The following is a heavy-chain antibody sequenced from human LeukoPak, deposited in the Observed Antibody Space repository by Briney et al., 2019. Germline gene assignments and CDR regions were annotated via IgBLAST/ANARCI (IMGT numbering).Heavy chain of an antibody. CDR2: IIPIFGTA. CDR1: GGTFSSYA. V-gene: IGHV1-69*05. CDR3: ARNIAVAGIWFDP. D-gene: IGHD6-19*01. Sequence: SVKVSFKASGGTFSSYAISWVRQAPGQGLEWMGRIIPIFGTANYAQKFQGRVTVTTDESTSTAYTELSSLRSEDTAVYYCARNIAVAGIWFDPWGQGTLVTVSS. J-gene: IGHJ5*02.